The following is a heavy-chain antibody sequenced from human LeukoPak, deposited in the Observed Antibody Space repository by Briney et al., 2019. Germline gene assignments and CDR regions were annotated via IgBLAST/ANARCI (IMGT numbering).Heavy chain of an antibody. CDR2: INHSGSA. CDR3: ARGFPSSSRWFDP. CDR1: AGSFSGHH. Sequence: SETLSLTCGVYAGSFSGHHWTWIRLRPGKGLEWIGDINHSGSAHYNPSLKSRVTISVDTSNNQFSLNLHSVTAADTAVYYCARGFPSSSRWFDPWGQGTLVTVSS. V-gene: IGHV4-34*01. D-gene: IGHD6-6*01. J-gene: IGHJ5*02.